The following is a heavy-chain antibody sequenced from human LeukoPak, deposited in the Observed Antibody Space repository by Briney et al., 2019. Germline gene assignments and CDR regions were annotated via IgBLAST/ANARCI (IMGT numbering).Heavy chain of an antibody. CDR1: GFTFSDYY. CDR2: ISSSGSTI. CDR3: ARDHGSGISYYYGMDV. Sequence: PGGSLRLSCAASGFTFSDYYMSWIRQAPGKGLEWVSYISSSGSTIYYADSVTGRFTISRDNAKNSLYLQMNSLRAEDTAVYYCARDHGSGISYYYGMDVWGQGTMVTVSS. V-gene: IGHV3-11*01. J-gene: IGHJ6*02. D-gene: IGHD3-10*01.